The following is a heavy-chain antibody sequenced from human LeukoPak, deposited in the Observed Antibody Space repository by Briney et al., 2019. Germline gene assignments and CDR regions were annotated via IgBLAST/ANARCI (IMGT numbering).Heavy chain of an antibody. J-gene: IGHJ4*02. Sequence: GESLKISCKGSGYSFTSYWIGWVRPMPRKGLEWMGIIYPGDSDTRYSPSFQGQVTISADKSISTAYLQWSSLKASDTAMYYCARVGCGGDCSYSFDYWGQGTLVTVSS. CDR1: GYSFTSYW. V-gene: IGHV5-51*01. CDR2: IYPGDSDT. CDR3: ARVGCGGDCSYSFDY. D-gene: IGHD2-21*02.